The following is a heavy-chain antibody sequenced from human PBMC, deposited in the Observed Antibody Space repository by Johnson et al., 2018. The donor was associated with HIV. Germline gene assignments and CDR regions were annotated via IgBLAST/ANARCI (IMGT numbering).Heavy chain of an antibody. V-gene: IGHV3-66*04. CDR2: LFSGGST. CDR3: ARPLYGDSGCAFDI. D-gene: IGHD4-17*01. CDR1: GFTVSSYY. Sequence: VQLVESGGGLVQPGGSLRLSCAASGFTVSSYYMSWVRQAPGKGLEWVSVLFSGGSTNYADSVKGRFTISRDNSKNTLYFQMNSLRVEDTAVYYCARPLYGDSGCAFDIWGQGTMVTVSS. J-gene: IGHJ3*02.